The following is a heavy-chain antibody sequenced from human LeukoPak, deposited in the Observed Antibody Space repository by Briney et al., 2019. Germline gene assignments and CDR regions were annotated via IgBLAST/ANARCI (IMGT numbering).Heavy chain of an antibody. J-gene: IGHJ3*02. Sequence: GASVKVSCTVSGSSLTELSLYWVRQAPGKGLEWMGGFDPEDGETIYAQKFQGRVTMTEDTSTDTAYMELSSLRSEDTAVYYCATPSMVRGFGAFDIWGQGTMVTVSS. V-gene: IGHV1-24*01. CDR2: FDPEDGET. CDR1: GSSLTELS. D-gene: IGHD3-10*01. CDR3: ATPSMVRGFGAFDI.